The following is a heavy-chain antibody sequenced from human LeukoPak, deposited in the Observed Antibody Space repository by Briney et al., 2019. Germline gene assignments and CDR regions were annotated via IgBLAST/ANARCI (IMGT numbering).Heavy chain of an antibody. D-gene: IGHD5-12*01. J-gene: IGHJ4*02. CDR2: IRYDGSNK. CDR3: AKDSSKIRTFIVPTKGYFDY. V-gene: IGHV3-30*02. CDR1: GFTFSSYG. Sequence: GGSLRLSCAASGFTFSSYGMHWVRQAPGKGLEWVAFIRYDGSNKYYADSVKGRFTISRDNSENTVHLQMNSLRAEDTAVYYCAKDSSKIRTFIVPTKGYFDYWGQGTLVTVSS.